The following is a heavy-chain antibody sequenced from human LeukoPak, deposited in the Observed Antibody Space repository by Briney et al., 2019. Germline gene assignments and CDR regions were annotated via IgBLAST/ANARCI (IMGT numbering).Heavy chain of an antibody. CDR1: GFTFRDYS. CDR3: ARGRYRWEPEGSWFDP. J-gene: IGHJ5*02. D-gene: IGHD1-26*01. Sequence: GGSLRLSCIASGFTFRDYSMNWVRQARGNGPEWIAHISSRSTAKYYAESAMGRFTISRDNDMNSLYLQMNSLRDEDTAVYYCARGRYRWEPEGSWFDPWGQGTLVTVSS. CDR2: ISSRSTAK. V-gene: IGHV3-48*02.